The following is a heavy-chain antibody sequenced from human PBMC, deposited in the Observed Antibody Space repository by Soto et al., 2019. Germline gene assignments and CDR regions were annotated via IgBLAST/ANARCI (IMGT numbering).Heavy chain of an antibody. CDR3: ARGEVVVAATGVFDY. Sequence: SETLSLTCTVSGGYISSYYWSWIRQPPGKGLEWIGYIFYSGNTNYNPSLRSRVTISVDTSKNQFSLKLSSVTATDTAVYYCARGEVVVAATGVFDYWGQGTLVTVSS. CDR1: GGYISSYY. CDR2: IFYSGNT. V-gene: IGHV4-59*01. D-gene: IGHD2-15*01. J-gene: IGHJ4*02.